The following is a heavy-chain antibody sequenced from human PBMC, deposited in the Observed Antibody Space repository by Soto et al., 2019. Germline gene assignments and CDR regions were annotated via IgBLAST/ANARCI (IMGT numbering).Heavy chain of an antibody. J-gene: IGHJ5*02. D-gene: IGHD3-10*01. V-gene: IGHV4-39*01. CDR3: ARRSNRGYWFDT. Sequence: QLQLQESGPGLVKPSETLSLTCTVSGGSISSSSYYWGWIRQPPGKGLEWIGSIYYSGSTYYNPSLKSRVTISGDTSKHQFSLKLSSVTAADTAVYYCARRSNRGYWFDTWGQGTLVTVSS. CDR2: IYYSGST. CDR1: GGSISSSSYY.